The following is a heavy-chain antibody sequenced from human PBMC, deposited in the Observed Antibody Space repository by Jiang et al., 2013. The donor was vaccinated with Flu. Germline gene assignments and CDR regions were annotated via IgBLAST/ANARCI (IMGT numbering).Heavy chain of an antibody. CDR2: IYYSGST. V-gene: IGHV4-59*08. Sequence: GSGLVKPSETLSLTCTVSGGSISSYYWSWIRQPPGKGLEWIGYIYYSGSTNYNPSLKSRVTISVDTSKNQFSLKLSSVTAADTAVYYCARHLLSRAVAGIWFHGGGSRNWYFDLWGLAPWSLSPQ. J-gene: IGHJ2*01. CDR3: ARHLLSRAVAGIWFHGGGSRNWYFDL. CDR1: GGSISSYY. D-gene: IGHD6-19*01.